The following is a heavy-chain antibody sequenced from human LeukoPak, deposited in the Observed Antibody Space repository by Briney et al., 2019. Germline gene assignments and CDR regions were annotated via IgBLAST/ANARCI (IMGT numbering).Heavy chain of an antibody. D-gene: IGHD3-22*01. CDR3: ARAYKYYYDSSGYYGIDY. CDR2: INPNSGGT. Sequence: ASVKVSCKASGYTLTGYYMHWVRQAPGQGLEWMGWINPNSGGTNYAQKFQGRVTMTRDTSISTAYMELSRLRSEDTAVYYCARAYKYYYDSSGYYGIDYWGQGTLVTVSS. V-gene: IGHV1-2*02. J-gene: IGHJ4*02. CDR1: GYTLTGYY.